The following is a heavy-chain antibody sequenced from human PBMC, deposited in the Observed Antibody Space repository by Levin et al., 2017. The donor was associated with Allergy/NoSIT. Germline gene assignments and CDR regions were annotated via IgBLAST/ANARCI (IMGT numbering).Heavy chain of an antibody. CDR2: VSTDGDYT. CDR3: AKDDGAAYYSFDS. Sequence: GGSLRLSCAASGFTFNTYAMNWVHQAPGQGLEWVSSVSTDGDYTFYADSVKRRFTISRDNSRNTLFLQMNSLGAEDTALYYCAKDDGAAYYSFDSWGQGTLVTVSS. D-gene: IGHD1-26*01. V-gene: IGHV3-23*01. J-gene: IGHJ4*02. CDR1: GFTFNTYA.